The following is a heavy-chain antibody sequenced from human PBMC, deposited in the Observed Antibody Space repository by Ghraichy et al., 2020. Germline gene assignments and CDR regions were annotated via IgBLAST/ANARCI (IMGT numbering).Heavy chain of an antibody. CDR3: APSRVRFDC. J-gene: IGHJ4*02. Sequence: GGSLRLSCAASGFTFTSYAMTWVRQAPGKGLEWVSTISGSGASTFYADSVKGRFTISRDNSKNTLYLQMNSLRAEDTAVYYCAPSRVRFDCWGQGTLVTVSS. CDR1: GFTFTSYA. CDR2: ISGSGAST. D-gene: IGHD5/OR15-5a*01. V-gene: IGHV3-23*01.